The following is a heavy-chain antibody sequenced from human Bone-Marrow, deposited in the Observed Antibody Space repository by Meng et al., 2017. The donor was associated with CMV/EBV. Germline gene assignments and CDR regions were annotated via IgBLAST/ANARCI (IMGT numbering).Heavy chain of an antibody. D-gene: IGHD2-21*01. Sequence: ASVKVSCKASGYTFTSYDINWVRQAPGQGLEWMGWINPNSGGTNYAQKFQGRVTMTRDTSISTAYMELSRLRSDDTAVYYCARGSFRVIAIPVLSHGFDPWGQGTLVTVSS. CDR1: GYTFTSYD. J-gene: IGHJ5*02. CDR2: INPNSGGT. V-gene: IGHV1-2*02. CDR3: ARGSFRVIAIPVLSHGFDP.